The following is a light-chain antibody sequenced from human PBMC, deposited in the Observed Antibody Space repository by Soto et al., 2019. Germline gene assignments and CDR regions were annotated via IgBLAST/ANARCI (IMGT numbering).Light chain of an antibody. CDR2: DVS. CDR1: SSDVGGYNY. V-gene: IGLV2-14*01. Sequence: QSALTQPASVSGSPGQSITISCTGTSSDVGGYNYVSWYQQHPGKVPKLMIYDVSNRPSGVSNRFSGSKSGNTASLTISGLQAEDEADYYCSSYTSSSTYVVFGGGTKVTVL. J-gene: IGLJ2*01. CDR3: SSYTSSSTYVV.